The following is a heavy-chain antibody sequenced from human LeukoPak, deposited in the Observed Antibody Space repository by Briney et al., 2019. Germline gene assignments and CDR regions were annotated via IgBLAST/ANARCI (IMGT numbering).Heavy chain of an antibody. CDR3: ARGIAAAAYAEYFQH. Sequence: GGSLRLSCVASGFNFNAYGMNWVRQAPGKGLEWLAFLSDSGRAIHYADSVKGRFTISRDNAKNSLYLQMNSLRAEDTAVYYCARGIAAAAYAEYFQHWGQGTLVTVSS. J-gene: IGHJ1*01. D-gene: IGHD6-13*01. CDR1: GFNFNAYG. CDR2: LSDSGRAI. V-gene: IGHV3-48*04.